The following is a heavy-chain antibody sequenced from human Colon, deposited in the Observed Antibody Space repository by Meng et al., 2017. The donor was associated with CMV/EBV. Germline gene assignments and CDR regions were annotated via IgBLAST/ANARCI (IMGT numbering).Heavy chain of an antibody. J-gene: IGHJ4*02. CDR1: GYIFGNYG. D-gene: IGHD2-15*01. Sequence: SGYIFGNYGVNWVRQAPGQGLEWVGWISAYNGNTDYAQRLQGRVIMTTDTSTSTAYMELKSLRSDDTAVYYCARDDPASGALMFDFWGQGTLVTVSS. V-gene: IGHV1-18*01. CDR2: ISAYNGNT. CDR3: ARDDPASGALMFDF.